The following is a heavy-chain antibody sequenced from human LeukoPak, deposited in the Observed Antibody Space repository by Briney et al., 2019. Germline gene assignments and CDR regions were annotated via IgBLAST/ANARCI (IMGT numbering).Heavy chain of an antibody. V-gene: IGHV3-23*01. Sequence: GGPLRLSCAASGFTFSSYAMSGLRQAPGKGLEWVSAISGSGGSTYYADSVKGRFTISRDNSKNTLYLQMNSLRAEDTAVYYCAKVSGYSSGWYEAPYGMDVWGQGTTVTVSS. CDR1: GFTFSSYA. CDR3: AKVSGYSSGWYEAPYGMDV. CDR2: ISGSGGST. J-gene: IGHJ6*02. D-gene: IGHD6-19*01.